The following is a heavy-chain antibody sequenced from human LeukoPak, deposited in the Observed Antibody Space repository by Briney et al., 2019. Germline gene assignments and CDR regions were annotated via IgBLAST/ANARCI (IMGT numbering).Heavy chain of an antibody. CDR2: ISSSSTYI. CDR3: VREKYEWYFDS. Sequence: GGSLRLSCAASGFTFSVYTMNWVRQAPGKGLEWVSSISSSSTYIYYGDSVKGRFTVSRDNAKNSLYLQMNSLRAEDTAVYFCVREKYEWYFDSWGQGTLVTVSS. J-gene: IGHJ4*02. V-gene: IGHV3-21*01. CDR1: GFTFSVYT. D-gene: IGHD3-3*01.